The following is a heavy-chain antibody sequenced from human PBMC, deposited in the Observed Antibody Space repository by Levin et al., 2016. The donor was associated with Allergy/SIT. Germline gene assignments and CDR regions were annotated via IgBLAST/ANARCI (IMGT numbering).Heavy chain of an antibody. J-gene: IGHJ4*02. V-gene: IGHV3-73*01. CDR3: TRHNMETGCSSTRCYGDFDY. Sequence: GGSLRLSCAASAFSLSGSDVHWVRQAAGKGLEWIGRIRTKSNSYATAYVASVKGRFTISRDDSKNMVYLQMNSLKTEDTAVYYCTRHNMETGCSSTRCYGDFDYWGQGTLVTVSS. CDR2: IRTKSNSYAT. D-gene: IGHD2-2*01. CDR1: AFSLSGSD.